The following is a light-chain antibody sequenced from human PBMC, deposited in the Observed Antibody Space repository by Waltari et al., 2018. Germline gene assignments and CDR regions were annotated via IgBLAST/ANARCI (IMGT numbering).Light chain of an antibody. J-gene: IGKJ4*01. CDR1: ESITTNF. CDR3: QQYNNWPRLT. CDR2: GAS. Sequence: EIVLTQSPVTLSLSPGERAPLSCRASESITTNFIAWYQQKPGQAPRLLIHGASIRATGISDFFSGSGSGTDFTLTISRLEPEDFAVYYCQQYNNWPRLTFGGGTKVEIK. V-gene: IGKV3-20*01.